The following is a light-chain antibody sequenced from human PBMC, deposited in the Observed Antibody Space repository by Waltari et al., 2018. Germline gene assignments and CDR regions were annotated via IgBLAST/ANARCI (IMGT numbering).Light chain of an antibody. Sequence: EIVLTQSPATLSLSPGERATLSCRASQSVSSYLAWYQQKPGQAPRLLIYDASNRSTGIPARLSGSGSGTDFTLIISSLEPEDSAIYYCQQRSKRPSFGQGTKVEIK. CDR3: QQRSKRPS. CDR2: DAS. CDR1: QSVSSY. J-gene: IGKJ1*01. V-gene: IGKV3-11*01.